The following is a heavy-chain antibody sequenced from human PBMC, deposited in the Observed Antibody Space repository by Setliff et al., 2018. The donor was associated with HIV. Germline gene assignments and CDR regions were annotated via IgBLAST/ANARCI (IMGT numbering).Heavy chain of an antibody. CDR3: ARGYASGYFDWLLF. V-gene: IGHV4-31*03. J-gene: IGHJ4*02. Sequence: SETLSLTCTVSGGSISSGVYYWSWIRQHPVKGLEGNRYIYHSGSTYYNPSLKSRVTISVDTFKNQFSLKLSSVTAADTAVYYCARGYASGYFDWLLFWGQGRLVTVSS. D-gene: IGHD3-9*01. CDR1: GGSISSGVYY. CDR2: IYHSGST.